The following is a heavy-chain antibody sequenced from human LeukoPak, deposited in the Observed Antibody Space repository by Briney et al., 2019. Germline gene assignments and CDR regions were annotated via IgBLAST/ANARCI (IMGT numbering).Heavy chain of an antibody. Sequence: SETLSLTCAVYGGSFSGYYWSWIRQPPGKGLEWIGEINHSGSTNYNPSLKSRVTISVDTSKNQFSLKLSSVTAADTAVYYCARGSGSYLGYFDYWGQGTLVTVSS. J-gene: IGHJ4*02. CDR2: INHSGST. CDR1: GGSFSGYY. D-gene: IGHD3-10*01. V-gene: IGHV4-34*01. CDR3: ARGSGSYLGYFDY.